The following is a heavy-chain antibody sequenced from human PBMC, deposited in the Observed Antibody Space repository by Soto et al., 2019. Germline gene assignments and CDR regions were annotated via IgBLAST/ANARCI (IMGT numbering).Heavy chain of an antibody. D-gene: IGHD7-27*01. V-gene: IGHV4-59*08. CDR3: GGRWGRTFDY. J-gene: IGHJ4*02. CDR2: IYYSGST. CDR1: GGSISSYY. Sequence: PSETLSLTCTVSGGSISSYYWSWIRQPPGKGLEWIGYIYYSGSTNYNPSLKSRVTISVDTSKNQFSLKLSSVTAADTAVYYCGGRWGRTFDYWGQGTLVTVSS.